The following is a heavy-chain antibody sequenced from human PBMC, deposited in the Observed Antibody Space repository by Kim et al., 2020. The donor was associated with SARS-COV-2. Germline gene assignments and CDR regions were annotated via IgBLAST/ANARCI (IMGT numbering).Heavy chain of an antibody. J-gene: IGHJ4*02. Sequence: GSTYYADSVKGRFTISRDNSKNTLYLQMNSMRAEDTAVYYCATRIPRRDYWGQGTLVTVSS. CDR3: ATRIPRRDY. CDR2: GST. V-gene: IGHV3-66*01. D-gene: IGHD5-18*01.